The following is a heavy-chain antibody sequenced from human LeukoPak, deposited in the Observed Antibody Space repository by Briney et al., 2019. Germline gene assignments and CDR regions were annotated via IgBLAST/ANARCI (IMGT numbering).Heavy chain of an antibody. CDR3: AKDLPAPYDQYYFDY. J-gene: IGHJ4*02. V-gene: IGHV3-23*01. Sequence: PGGTLRLSCAASGFTFSSYGMRWVRQAPGKGLEWVSGISGSGGSTYYADSVKGRFTISRDNSKNTLYLQMNGLRAEDTAVYYCAKDLPAPYDQYYFDYWGQGTLVTVSS. CDR2: ISGSGGST. CDR1: GFTFSSYG. D-gene: IGHD3-16*01.